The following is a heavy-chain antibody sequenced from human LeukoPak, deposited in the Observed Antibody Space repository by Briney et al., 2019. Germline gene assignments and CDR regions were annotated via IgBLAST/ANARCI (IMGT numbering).Heavy chain of an antibody. CDR2: FDPEDGET. D-gene: IGHD1-26*01. J-gene: IGHJ3*02. CDR3: ATESYSGSYLYAFDI. CDR1: GYTLTELS. V-gene: IGHV1-24*01. Sequence: ASVKVSCKVSGYTLTELSMHWVRQALGKGLEWTGGFDPEDGETIYAQKFQGRVTMTEDTSTDTAYMELSSLRSEDTAVYYCATESYSGSYLYAFDIWGQGTMVTVSS.